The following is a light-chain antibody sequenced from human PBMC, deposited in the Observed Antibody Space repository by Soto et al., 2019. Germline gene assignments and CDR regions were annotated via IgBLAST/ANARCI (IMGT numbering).Light chain of an antibody. J-gene: IGKJ1*01. CDR1: QSSSRW. CDR2: KAS. V-gene: IGKV1-5*03. CDR3: QQDDSSSWK. Sequence: TNSPFTLWCAVFDIVTITFRATQSSSRWLAWFQQKPGKAPKLLIYKASNLEDGVPTRFSGSGSGTEFTLTISSLQPDDFATYYCQQDDSSSWKLGQGTKVEIK.